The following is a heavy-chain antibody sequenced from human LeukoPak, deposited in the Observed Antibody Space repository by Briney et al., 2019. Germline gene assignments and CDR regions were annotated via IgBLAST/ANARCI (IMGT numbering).Heavy chain of an antibody. CDR3: ARVTYYYDSSGYYYHHAFDI. V-gene: IGHV5-51*01. CDR2: IYPGDSDT. Sequence: GESLQISCKGSGYSFTSYWIGWVRPLPGKGLEWMGIIYPGDSDTRYSPSFQGQVTISADKSISTAYLQWSSLKASDTAMYYCARVTYYYDSSGYYYHHAFDIWGQGTMVTVSS. D-gene: IGHD3-22*01. J-gene: IGHJ3*02. CDR1: GYSFTSYW.